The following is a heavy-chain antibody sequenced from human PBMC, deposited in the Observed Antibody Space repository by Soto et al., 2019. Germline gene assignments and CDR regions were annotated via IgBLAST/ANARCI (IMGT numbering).Heavy chain of an antibody. J-gene: IGHJ5*02. CDR1: GGSISSSSYY. CDR2: IDYSGST. D-gene: IGHD1-7*01. CDR3: ARAWNYHGEGWFDP. V-gene: IGHV4-39*01. Sequence: QLQLQESGPGLVKPSETLSLTCTVSGGSISSSSYYWGWVRQPPGKGLEWIGSIDYSGSTYYNPSLKSRVTIFVDTSNNQFSLMLNSVTAADTAVYYCARAWNYHGEGWFDPWGQGTLVTVSS.